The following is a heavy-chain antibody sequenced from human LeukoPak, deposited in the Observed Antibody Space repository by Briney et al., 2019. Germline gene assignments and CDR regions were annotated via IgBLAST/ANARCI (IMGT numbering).Heavy chain of an antibody. CDR1: GFTFSSYA. CDR2: ISSSGDST. V-gene: IGHV3-23*01. D-gene: IGHD3-22*01. J-gene: IGHJ6*03. CDR3: ARRSSGPLYYYYYYMDV. Sequence: GGSLRLSCTASGFTFSSYAMSWVRQAPAKGLEWVSSISSSGDSTYYADSVKGRFTISRDNSKNTLYLQMNSLRAEDTAVYYCARRSSGPLYYYYYYMDVWGKGTTVTVSS.